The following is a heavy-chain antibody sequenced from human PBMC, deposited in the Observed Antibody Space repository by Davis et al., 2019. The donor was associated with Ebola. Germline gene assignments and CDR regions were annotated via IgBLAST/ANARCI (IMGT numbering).Heavy chain of an antibody. J-gene: IGHJ6*02. CDR3: AGVPNYYYGMDV. V-gene: IGHV1-69*13. Sequence: SVKVSCKASGYTFTNYFMHWVRQAPGQGLEWMGGIIPIFGTANYAQKFQGRVTITADESTSTAYMELSSLRSEDTAVYYCAGVPNYYYGMDVWGQGTTVTVSS. CDR1: GYTFTNYF. CDR2: IIPIFGTA. D-gene: IGHD4/OR15-4a*01.